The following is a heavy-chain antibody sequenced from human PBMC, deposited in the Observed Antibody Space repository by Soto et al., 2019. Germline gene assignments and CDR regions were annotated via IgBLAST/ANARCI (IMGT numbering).Heavy chain of an antibody. CDR2: INHSGST. Sequence: SETLSLTCAVYGGSFSGYYWSWIRRPPGKGLEWIGEINHSGSTNYNPSLKSRVTISVDTSKNQFSLKLSSVTAADTAVYYCARVSFSSTGNFYYYYYYMDVWGKGTTVPVSS. V-gene: IGHV4-34*01. J-gene: IGHJ6*03. CDR3: ARVSFSSTGNFYYYYYYMDV. CDR1: GGSFSGYY. D-gene: IGHD2-2*01.